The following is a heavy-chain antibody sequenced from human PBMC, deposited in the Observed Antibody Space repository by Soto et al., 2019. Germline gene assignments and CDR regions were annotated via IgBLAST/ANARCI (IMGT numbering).Heavy chain of an antibody. V-gene: IGHV1-18*01. CDR3: ARVSIDGLRLFYYYYMDV. J-gene: IGHJ6*03. CDR2: ISAYNGNT. D-gene: IGHD5-12*01. CDR1: GYPFTSYG. Sequence: QVQLVQSGAEVKKPGASVKVSCKASGYPFTSYGISWVRQAPGQGLEWMGWISAYNGNTNYAQKTQGRVTMTTDTSTSTAYMELRSLRSDDTAVYYCARVSIDGLRLFYYYYMDVWCKGTTVTVSS.